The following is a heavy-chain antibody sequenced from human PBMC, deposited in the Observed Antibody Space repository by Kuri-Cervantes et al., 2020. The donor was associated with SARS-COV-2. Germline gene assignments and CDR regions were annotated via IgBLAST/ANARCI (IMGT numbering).Heavy chain of an antibody. CDR3: ARSGDSRHTIFGVVITMGVDY. V-gene: IGHV1-69*06. Sequence: GGSLRLSCKAPGGTFSSYTISWVRQAPGQGLEWMGGIIPIFGTANYAQKFQGRVTITADKSTSTAYMELSSLRSEDTAVYYCARSGDSRHTIFGVVITMGVDYWGQGTLVTVSS. CDR2: IIPIFGTA. J-gene: IGHJ4*02. D-gene: IGHD3-3*01. CDR1: GGTFSSYT.